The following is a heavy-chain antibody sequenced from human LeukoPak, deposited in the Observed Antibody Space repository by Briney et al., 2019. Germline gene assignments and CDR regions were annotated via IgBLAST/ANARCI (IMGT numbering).Heavy chain of an antibody. D-gene: IGHD5-12*01. CDR3: ASHGSSGHDPLT. CDR2: IYYTGST. V-gene: IGHV4-59*08. J-gene: IGHJ4*02. Sequence: SEALSLTCTVSGGSISSYYWSWIRRPPGQGLEWIGYIYYTGSTSYNPSLNSRVTISLNTPKSQFSLRLTSVTAADTAVYYCASHGSSGHDPLTWGQGTLVTVSS. CDR1: GGSISSYY.